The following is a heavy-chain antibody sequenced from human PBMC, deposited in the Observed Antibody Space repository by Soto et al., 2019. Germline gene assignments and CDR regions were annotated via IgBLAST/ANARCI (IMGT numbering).Heavy chain of an antibody. CDR3: ARVLFGYGGDY. J-gene: IGHJ4*02. Sequence: EVQLVESGGGLVQPGGSLRLSCAASGFTFSSNWMSWVRQAPGKGLEWVANIKQDGSEKDYVDSVKGRFTISRDNAKNSLYLQMNSLRAEDTAVYYCARVLFGYGGDYWGQGTLVTVSS. D-gene: IGHD3-16*01. V-gene: IGHV3-7*03. CDR2: IKQDGSEK. CDR1: GFTFSSNW.